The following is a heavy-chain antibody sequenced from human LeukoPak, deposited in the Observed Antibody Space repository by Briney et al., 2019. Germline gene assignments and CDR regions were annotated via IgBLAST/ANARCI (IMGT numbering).Heavy chain of an antibody. J-gene: IGHJ3*02. Sequence: GGSLRLSCAASGFTFSSYSMNWVRQAPGKGLEWVSYISSSSSTIYYADSVKGRFTISRDNAKNSLYLQMNSLRAEDTAVYHCAVLGPHDAFDIWGQGTMVTVSS. CDR2: ISSSSSTI. CDR3: AVLGPHDAFDI. V-gene: IGHV3-48*04. D-gene: IGHD1-26*01. CDR1: GFTFSSYS.